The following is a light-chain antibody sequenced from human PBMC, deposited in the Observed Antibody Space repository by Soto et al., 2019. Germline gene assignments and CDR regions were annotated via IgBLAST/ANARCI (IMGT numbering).Light chain of an antibody. CDR2: EVS. CDR1: SSDVGGYNY. V-gene: IGLV2-14*01. Sequence: QSVLTQPASVSGSPGQSITISCTGTSSDVGGYNYVSWYQQHPGKAPKLMIYEVSNRPSGVSNRFSGSKSGNTASLTISGLQAEDEADYYCRSYTSSSTLVFGGGTKVTVL. J-gene: IGLJ2*01. CDR3: RSYTSSSTLV.